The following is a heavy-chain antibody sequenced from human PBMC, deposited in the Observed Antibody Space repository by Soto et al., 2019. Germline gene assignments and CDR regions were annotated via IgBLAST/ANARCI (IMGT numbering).Heavy chain of an antibody. CDR3: ARGLRKYSSSWYY. V-gene: IGHV4-34*01. CDR2: INHSGST. D-gene: IGHD6-13*01. CDR1: GGSFSGYY. Sequence: SETLSLTCAVYGGSFSGYYWSWIRQPPGKGLEWIGEINHSGSTNYNPSLKSRVTISVDTSKNQFSLKLSSVTAADTAVYYCARGLRKYSSSWYYWGQGTLVTVSS. J-gene: IGHJ4*02.